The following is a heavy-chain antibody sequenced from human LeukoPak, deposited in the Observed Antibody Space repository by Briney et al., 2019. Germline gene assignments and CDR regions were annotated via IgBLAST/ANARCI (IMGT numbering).Heavy chain of an antibody. D-gene: IGHD3-3*01. CDR2: IYHSGST. Sequence: SETLSLTCTVSGDSISSGYYRGWIRQPPGKGLEWIGSIYHSGSTYYNPSLKSRVTISVDTSKYQFSLKLNSVTAADTAVYYCARRSGAGYWYFDLWGRGTLVTVSS. CDR3: ARRSGAGYWYFDL. CDR1: GDSISSGYY. V-gene: IGHV4-38-2*02. J-gene: IGHJ2*01.